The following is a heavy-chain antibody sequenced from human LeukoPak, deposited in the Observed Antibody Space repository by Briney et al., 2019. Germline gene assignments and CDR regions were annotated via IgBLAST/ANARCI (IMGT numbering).Heavy chain of an antibody. CDR1: GFTFDDYA. CDR2: ISGSGDST. V-gene: IGHV3-23*01. D-gene: IGHD3-22*01. J-gene: IGHJ4*02. CDR3: VKVGYYNDSSGYYLDYFDY. Sequence: GGSLRLSCAASGFTFDDYAMHWVRQAPGKGLEWVSAISGSGDSTYYADSVKGRFTISRDNSKNTLYLQMNSLRAEDTAVYYCVKVGYYNDSSGYYLDYFDYWGQGTLVTVSS.